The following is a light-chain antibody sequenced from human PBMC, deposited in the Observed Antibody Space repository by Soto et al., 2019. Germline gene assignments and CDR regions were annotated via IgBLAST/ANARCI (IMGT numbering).Light chain of an antibody. V-gene: IGLV1-40*01. J-gene: IGLJ1*01. CDR1: SSNIGSGYD. CDR2: GDT. Sequence: QSVLTQPPSVSGAPGQRVTISCTGSSSNIGSGYDVHWYQHLPGKAPKLLIFGDTNRHFGVPDRFSGSRSGTSASLAITGLQAEDEADYYCQSYDTSLSVYVFGPGTKVTVL. CDR3: QSYDTSLSVYV.